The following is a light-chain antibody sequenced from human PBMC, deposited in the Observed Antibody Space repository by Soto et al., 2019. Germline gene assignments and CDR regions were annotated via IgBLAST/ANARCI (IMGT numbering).Light chain of an antibody. CDR1: SGSVSTSYH. CDR2: NTN. J-gene: IGLJ3*02. V-gene: IGLV8-61*01. Sequence: QTVVTQEPSFSVSPGRKVTLTCGLTSGSVSTSYHPSWYQQAPGQAPRTLIYNTNIRSSGVPDRFSGAILGNKAALTITGAQADDESDYYCVLYMGGGISVFGGGTKVTVL. CDR3: VLYMGGGISV.